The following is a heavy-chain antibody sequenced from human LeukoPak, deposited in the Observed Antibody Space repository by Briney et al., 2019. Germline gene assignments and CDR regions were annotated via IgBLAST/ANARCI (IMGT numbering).Heavy chain of an antibody. V-gene: IGHV3-23*01. CDR1: GFTFSSYA. D-gene: IGHD3-3*01. CDR3: GNRRLWRGARDI. CDR2: VSGTDEST. Sequence: GGSLRLSCAASGFTFSSYAMNWVRQAPGKGLEWVSEVSGTDESTKYVDSVKGRFTISRDNSKNTLYLLLKSLRVDDTAVYYCGNRRLWRGARDIWGQGTMVTVSS. J-gene: IGHJ3*02.